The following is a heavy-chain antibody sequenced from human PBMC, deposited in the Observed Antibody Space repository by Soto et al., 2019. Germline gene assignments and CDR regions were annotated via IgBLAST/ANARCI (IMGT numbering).Heavy chain of an antibody. CDR3: ARDRGGDYFDY. J-gene: IGHJ4*02. D-gene: IGHD3-10*01. CDR1: GGCISSYY. Sequence: PSETLSLTCTVSGGCISSYYWRWIRQPPGKGLEWIGYIYYSGSTNYNPSLKSRVTISVDTSKNQFSLKLSSVTAADTAVYYCARDRGGDYFDYWGQGTLVTVSS. CDR2: IYYSGST. V-gene: IGHV4-59*01.